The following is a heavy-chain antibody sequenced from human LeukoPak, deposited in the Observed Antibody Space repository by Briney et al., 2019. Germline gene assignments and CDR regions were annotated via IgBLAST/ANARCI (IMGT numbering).Heavy chain of an antibody. CDR1: GFTFSNAW. D-gene: IGHD3-22*01. Sequence: GGSLRLSCAASGFTFSNAWMSWVRQAPGTGLEWVGRIKSKTDGGTTDYAAPVKGRFTISRDDSKNTLNLQMNSLKTEDTAVYYCTTVDSSFYYDTSGYYSYYYYMDVWGKGTTVTVSS. CDR2: IKSKTDGGTT. J-gene: IGHJ6*03. V-gene: IGHV3-15*01. CDR3: TTVDSSFYYDTSGYYSYYYYMDV.